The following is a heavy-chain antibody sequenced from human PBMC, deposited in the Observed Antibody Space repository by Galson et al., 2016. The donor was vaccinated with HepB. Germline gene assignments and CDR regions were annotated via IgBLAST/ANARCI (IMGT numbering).Heavy chain of an antibody. CDR3: ARWAGFAKDLWSGPFDY. CDR2: IIPMFVKA. CDR1: GGTFRNYA. J-gene: IGHJ4*02. Sequence: SVKVSCRASGGTFRNYAISWVRQAPGQGLEWMGWIIPMFVKAKYAEKFQGRVTITADESTSTAYMELRSLRSEDTAVYYCARWAGFAKDLWSGPFDYWGQGTLVTVSS. V-gene: IGHV1-69*13. D-gene: IGHD3-10*01.